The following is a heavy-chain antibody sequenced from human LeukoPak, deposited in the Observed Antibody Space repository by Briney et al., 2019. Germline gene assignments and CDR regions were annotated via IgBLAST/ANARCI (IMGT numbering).Heavy chain of an antibody. J-gene: IGHJ5*02. CDR1: GGSISSYY. CDR2: IYYSGTT. V-gene: IGHV4-59*01. Sequence: SETLSLTCTVAGGSISSYYWSWIRQPPGKGLQYIGFIYYSGTTKYNPSLKGRATISVDTSKNQFSLKLTSVTAADTAVYYCARGRYYYDSSGYYYDNWFDPWGQGTLVTVSS. D-gene: IGHD3-22*01. CDR3: ARGRYYYDSSGYYYDNWFDP.